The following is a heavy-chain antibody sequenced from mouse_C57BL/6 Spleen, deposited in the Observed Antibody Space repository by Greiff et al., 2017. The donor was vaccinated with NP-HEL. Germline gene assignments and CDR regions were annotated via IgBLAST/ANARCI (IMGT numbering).Heavy chain of an antibody. CDR1: GYTFTEYT. V-gene: IGHV1-62-2*01. Sequence: QVQLQQSGAELVKPGASVKLSCKASGYTFTEYTIHWVKQRSGQGLEWIGWFYPGSGSTKYNEKFKDKATLTADKSSSTVYMELSRLTSEDSAVYCCARHEGDEDYDGGPWFAYWGKGTLVTVAA. CDR3: ARHEGDEDYDGGPWFAY. J-gene: IGHJ3*01. D-gene: IGHD2-4*01. CDR2: FYPGSGST.